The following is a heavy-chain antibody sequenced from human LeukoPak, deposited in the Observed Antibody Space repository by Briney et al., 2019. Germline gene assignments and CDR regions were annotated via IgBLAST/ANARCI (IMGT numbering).Heavy chain of an antibody. D-gene: IGHD2-8*01. CDR2: INPNSRVT. V-gene: IGHV1-2*06. J-gene: IGHJ4*02. CDR1: GYTFTGYY. Sequence: WAXVKVSCKASGYTFTGYYMHWVRQAPGQGGEGMGRINPNSRVTNYAQKFQRTLTITRHTPITTAYMELSRLRSDDTAVYYCARDCTNGVCYFLFDYWGQGTLVTVSS. CDR3: ARDCTNGVCYFLFDY.